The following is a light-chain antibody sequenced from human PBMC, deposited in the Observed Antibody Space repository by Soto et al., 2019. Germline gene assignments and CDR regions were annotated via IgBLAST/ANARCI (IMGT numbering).Light chain of an antibody. CDR1: TGAVTSSHY. Sequence: QAVVTQEPSLTVSPGGTVTLTCASSTGAVTSSHYPYGFQQKPGQAPRTLIYKTNNKHSWAPSRFSGSLLGGKAALTLSGAQPEDEAEYYCLLFHSDAAVFGGGTKLTVL. J-gene: IGLJ3*02. CDR3: LLFHSDAAV. V-gene: IGLV7-46*01. CDR2: KTN.